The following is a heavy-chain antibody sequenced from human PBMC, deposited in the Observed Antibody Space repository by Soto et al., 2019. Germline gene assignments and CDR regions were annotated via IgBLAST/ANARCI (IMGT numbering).Heavy chain of an antibody. J-gene: IGHJ3*02. D-gene: IGHD4-17*01. CDR3: AREGDDFGDYTRAFDI. Sequence: EVQLVESGGGLVKPGGSLRLSCEASGFTFRSYSMNWVRQAPGKGLEWVSSISTTSTYIYYGDSVKGRFTISRDNAKHSLFLQMNSLRAENTAIYYCAREGDDFGDYTRAFDIWGQGTTVTVSS. CDR2: ISTTSTYI. CDR1: GFTFRSYS. V-gene: IGHV3-21*01.